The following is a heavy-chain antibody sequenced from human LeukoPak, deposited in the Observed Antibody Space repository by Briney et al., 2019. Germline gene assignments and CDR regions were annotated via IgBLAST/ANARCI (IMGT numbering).Heavy chain of an antibody. V-gene: IGHV4-39*07. CDR3: ARDSGGRGAAAVYLNAFDI. CDR2: IYYTGGT. D-gene: IGHD6-13*01. CDR1: GGSITSSSYY. Sequence: SETLSLTCSVSGGSITSSSYYWGWVRQSPEKGLEWIGSIYYTGGTHYSPSLKSRVTISVDTSKNQFSLKLSSVTAAATAVYYCARDSGGRGAAAVYLNAFDIWGQGTMVTVSS. J-gene: IGHJ3*02.